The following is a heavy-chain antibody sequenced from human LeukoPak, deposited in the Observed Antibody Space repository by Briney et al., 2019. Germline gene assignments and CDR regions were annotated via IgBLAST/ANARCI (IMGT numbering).Heavy chain of an antibody. CDR3: ARDGVVVTAIAFDY. Sequence: GSLRLSCAASGFTFSSYSMNWVRPAPGKGLEWVSSISSSSSYIYYADSVKGRFTISRDNAKNSLYLQMNSLRAEDTAVYYCARDGVVVTAIAFDYWGQGTLVTVSS. D-gene: IGHD2-21*02. CDR2: ISSSSSYI. CDR1: GFTFSSYS. J-gene: IGHJ4*02. V-gene: IGHV3-21*01.